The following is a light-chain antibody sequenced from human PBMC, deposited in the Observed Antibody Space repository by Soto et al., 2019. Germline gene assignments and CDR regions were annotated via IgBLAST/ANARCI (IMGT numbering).Light chain of an antibody. CDR3: SSYAGTYTLV. CDR2: EVF. V-gene: IGLV2-8*01. CDR1: SSDVGGYDF. J-gene: IGLJ2*01. Sequence: QSALTQPPSASGSPGQSVTLSCTGTSSDVGGYDFVSWYQQHPGKAPKLMIYEVFKRPSGVPDRFFGSKSGNTASLTVSGLQAEDEADYYCSSYAGTYTLVFGGGTKVTVL.